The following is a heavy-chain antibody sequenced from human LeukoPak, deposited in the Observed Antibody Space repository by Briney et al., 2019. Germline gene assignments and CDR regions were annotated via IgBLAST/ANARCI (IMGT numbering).Heavy chain of an antibody. V-gene: IGHV1-69*06. CDR2: IIPIFGTA. CDR1: GGTFSSYA. D-gene: IGHD3-10*01. CDR3: ASLYGSGSYYYY. Sequence: GSSVKVSCKASGGTFSSYAISWVRQAPGQGLEWMGGIIPIFGTANCAQKFQGRVTITADKSTSTAYMELSSLRSEDTAVYYCASLYGSGSYYYYWGQGTLVTVSS. J-gene: IGHJ4*02.